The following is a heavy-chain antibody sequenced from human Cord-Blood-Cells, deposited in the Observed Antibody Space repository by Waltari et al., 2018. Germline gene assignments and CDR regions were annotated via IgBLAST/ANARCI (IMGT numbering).Heavy chain of an antibody. V-gene: IGHV1-8*01. CDR1: GSTFTRYD. D-gene: IGHD3-22*01. J-gene: IGHJ4*02. Sequence: QVQLMQSGAEVKKPGASVKFSCKSSGSTFTRYDLNWVRQATGQGLEWMGWMNPNSGNTGYAQKFQGRVTMTRNTSISTAYMELSSLRSEDTAVYYCARAQFDDSSGYYHDYWGQGTLVTVSS. CDR3: ARAQFDDSSGYYHDY. CDR2: MNPNSGNT.